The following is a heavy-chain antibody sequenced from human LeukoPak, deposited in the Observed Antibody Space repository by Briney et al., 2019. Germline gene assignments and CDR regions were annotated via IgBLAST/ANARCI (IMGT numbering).Heavy chain of an antibody. CDR2: ISSSSSTI. J-gene: IGHJ6*03. Sequence: GGSLRLSCAASGFTFSSYSTNWVRQAPGKGLEWVSYISSSSSTIYYADSVKGRFTISRDNAKNSLYLQMNSLRAEDTAVYYCARSSGYCSGGSCYYYYYYMDVWGKGTTVTVSS. D-gene: IGHD2-15*01. V-gene: IGHV3-48*01. CDR1: GFTFSSYS. CDR3: ARSSGYCSGGSCYYYYYYMDV.